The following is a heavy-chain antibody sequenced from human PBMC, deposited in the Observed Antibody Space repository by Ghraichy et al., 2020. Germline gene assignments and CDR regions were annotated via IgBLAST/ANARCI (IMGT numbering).Heavy chain of an antibody. Sequence: GGSLRLSCAVSGFSFSAYAMRWVRQAPGKGLEWVALIAYDANSQYYADFVKGRFAISRDNSKNTLSLQMNGLRVDDTAIYYCARESQGWYPGYWGQGTLVTVSS. CDR1: GFSFSAYA. V-gene: IGHV3-30*09. CDR2: IAYDANSQ. D-gene: IGHD6-19*01. J-gene: IGHJ4*02. CDR3: ARESQGWYPGY.